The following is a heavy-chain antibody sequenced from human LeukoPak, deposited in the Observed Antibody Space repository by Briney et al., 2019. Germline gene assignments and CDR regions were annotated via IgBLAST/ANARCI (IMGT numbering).Heavy chain of an antibody. V-gene: IGHV3-7*01. Sequence: HAGGSLRLSCAASGFTVITNDMTWVRQAPGKGLEWVADITQDGSEKYYVDSVKGRFTISRDNAKNSLYLQMNSLKVEDTAVYYCARVYSRALYNWGQGTLVTVSS. CDR3: ARVYSRALYN. CDR2: ITQDGSEK. J-gene: IGHJ4*02. D-gene: IGHD2-15*01. CDR1: GFTVITND.